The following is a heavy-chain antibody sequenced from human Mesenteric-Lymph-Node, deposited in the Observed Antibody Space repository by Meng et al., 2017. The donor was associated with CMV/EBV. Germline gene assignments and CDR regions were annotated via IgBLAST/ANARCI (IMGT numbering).Heavy chain of an antibody. J-gene: IGHJ6*02. CDR1: GFSFSNYW. D-gene: IGHD1-1*01. V-gene: IGHV3-74*01. CDR2: INSDGSGT. CDR3: VRDYVLWNGYQLYDYGMDV. Sequence: LSLTCAASGFSFSNYWMHWVRQVPGKGLEWVSRINSDGSGTGYADSVKGRFIISRDNAKHTLSLQMNSLRVDDTAVYYCVRDYVLWNGYQLYDYGMDVWGQGTTVTVSS.